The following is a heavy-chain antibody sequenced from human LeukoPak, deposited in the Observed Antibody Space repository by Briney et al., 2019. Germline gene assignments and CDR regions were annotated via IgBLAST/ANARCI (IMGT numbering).Heavy chain of an antibody. D-gene: IGHD4-11*01. CDR2: IIPILGIA. CDR1: GGTFSSYA. J-gene: IGHJ5*02. CDR3: ASIVSTGFDP. Sequence: SVKVSCKASGGTFSSYAISWGRQAPGQGLEWMGRIIPILGIANYAQKFQGRVTITADKSTSTAYMELSSLRSEDTAVYYCASIVSTGFDPWGQGTLVTVSS. V-gene: IGHV1-69*04.